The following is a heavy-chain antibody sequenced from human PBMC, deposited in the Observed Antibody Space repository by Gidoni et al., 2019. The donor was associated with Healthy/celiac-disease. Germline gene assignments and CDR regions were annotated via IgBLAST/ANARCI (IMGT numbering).Heavy chain of an antibody. Sequence: EVQLVQSGAEVKKPGESLRISCKGSGYSFTSYWISWVRQMPGKGLEWMGRIDPSDSYTNYSPSFQGHVTISADKSISTAYLQWSSLKASDTAMYYCANMYYYDSSGYSYRGQNDAFDIWGQGTMVTVSS. CDR2: IDPSDSYT. D-gene: IGHD3-22*01. J-gene: IGHJ3*02. CDR3: ANMYYYDSSGYSYRGQNDAFDI. CDR1: GYSFTSYW. V-gene: IGHV5-10-1*03.